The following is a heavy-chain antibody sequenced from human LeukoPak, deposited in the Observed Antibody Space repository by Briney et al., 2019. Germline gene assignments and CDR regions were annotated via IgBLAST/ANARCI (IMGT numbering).Heavy chain of an antibody. CDR3: ARCHYVILTGYYKDYYYYYGMDV. Sequence: SVKVSCKASGGTFSSYAISWVRQAPGQGLEWMGGIIPIFGTANYAQKFQGRVTITADESTSTAYMELSSLRSEDTAVYYCARCHYVILTGYYKDYYYYYGMDVCGKGTTVTVSS. D-gene: IGHD3-9*01. CDR2: IIPIFGTA. J-gene: IGHJ6*04. CDR1: GGTFSSYA. V-gene: IGHV1-69*13.